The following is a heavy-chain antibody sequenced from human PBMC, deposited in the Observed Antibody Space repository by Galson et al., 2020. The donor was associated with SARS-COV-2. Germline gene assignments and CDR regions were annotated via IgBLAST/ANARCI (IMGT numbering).Heavy chain of an antibody. Sequence: SETLSLTCAVYGGSFSGYYWSWIRQPPGKGLEWIGEINHSGSTNYNPSLKSRVTISVDTSKNQFSLKLSSVTAADTAVYYCARLVVYCSSTSCYTGYYYYMDVWGKGTTVTVSS. V-gene: IGHV4-34*01. CDR2: INHSGST. D-gene: IGHD2-2*02. CDR3: ARLVVYCSSTSCYTGYYYYMDV. J-gene: IGHJ6*03. CDR1: GGSFSGYY.